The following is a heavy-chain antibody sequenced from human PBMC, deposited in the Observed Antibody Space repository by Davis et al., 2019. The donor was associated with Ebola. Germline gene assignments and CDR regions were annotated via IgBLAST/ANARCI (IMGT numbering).Heavy chain of an antibody. Sequence: SETLSLTCAVYGGSFSGYYWSWIRQPPGKGLEWIGEINHSGSTNYNPSLKSRVTISVDTSKNQFSLKLSSVTAADTAVYYCARGQLLWFGELLIPYYYYMDVWGKGTTVTVSS. V-gene: IGHV4-34*01. CDR2: INHSGST. CDR1: GGSFSGYY. CDR3: ARGQLLWFGELLIPYYYYMDV. D-gene: IGHD3-10*01. J-gene: IGHJ6*03.